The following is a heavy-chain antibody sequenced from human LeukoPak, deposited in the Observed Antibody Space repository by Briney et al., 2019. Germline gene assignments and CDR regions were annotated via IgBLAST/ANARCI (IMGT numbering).Heavy chain of an antibody. CDR1: GFTFSSYA. V-gene: IGHV3-30*18. CDR2: ISYDGSNK. Sequence: GGSLRLSCAASGFTFSSYAMSWVRQAPGKGLEWVAVISYDGSNKYYADSVKGRFTISRDNSKNTLYLQMNSLRAEDTAVYYCAKDLSGYDNNWFDPWGQGTLVTVSS. CDR3: AKDLSGYDNNWFDP. D-gene: IGHD3-22*01. J-gene: IGHJ5*02.